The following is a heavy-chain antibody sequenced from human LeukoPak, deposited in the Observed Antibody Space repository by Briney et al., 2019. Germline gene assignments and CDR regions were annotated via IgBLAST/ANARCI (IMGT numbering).Heavy chain of an antibody. D-gene: IGHD5/OR15-5a*01. CDR3: AKSTPYYYYYMDV. CDR2: INNDGTST. CDR1: GFTFSNYW. Sequence: PGGSLRLSCATSGFTFSNYWMHWVRQAPGKGLVWVSHINNDGTSTSYADSVKGRFTISRDNAKNTLYLQMNSLRAEDTAVYYCAKSTPYYYYYMDVWGKGTTVTVSS. J-gene: IGHJ6*03. V-gene: IGHV3-74*01.